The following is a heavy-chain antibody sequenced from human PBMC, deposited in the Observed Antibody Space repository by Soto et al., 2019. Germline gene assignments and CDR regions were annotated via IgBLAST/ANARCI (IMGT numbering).Heavy chain of an antibody. D-gene: IGHD2-21*01. J-gene: IGHJ6*02. V-gene: IGHV3-33*01. CDR3: ARDQLGWTNYYYYGMDV. Sequence: LRLSCAASGFTFSSYGMHWVRQAPGKGLEWVAVIWYDGSNKYYADSVKGRFTISRDNSKNTLYLQMNSLRAEDTAVYYCARDQLGWTNYYYYGMDVWGQGTTVTVSS. CDR2: IWYDGSNK. CDR1: GFTFSSYG.